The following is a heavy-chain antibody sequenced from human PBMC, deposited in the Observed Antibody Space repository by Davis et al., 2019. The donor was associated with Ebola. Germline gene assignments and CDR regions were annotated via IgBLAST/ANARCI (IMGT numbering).Heavy chain of an antibody. CDR2: IYYSGST. D-gene: IGHD6-13*01. J-gene: IGHJ5*02. CDR1: GGSISSYY. V-gene: IGHV4-59*12. Sequence: MPSETLSLTCTVSGGSISSYYWSWIRQPPGKGLEWIGYIYYSGSTNYNPSLKSRVTISVDTSKNQFSLKLSSVTAADTAVYYCARSPGIARYNWFDPWGQGTLVTVSS. CDR3: ARSPGIARYNWFDP.